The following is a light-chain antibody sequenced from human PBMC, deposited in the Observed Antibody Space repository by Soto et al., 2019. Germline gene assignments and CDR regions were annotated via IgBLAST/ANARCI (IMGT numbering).Light chain of an antibody. CDR1: QSVGSK. J-gene: IGKJ5*01. Sequence: EIVLTQSPGTLSLSPGERATLSCRASQSVGSKLAWYRQTPGQPPRLLIYGASTRATDTPARFSGSGAGTDFTLIISSLEPEDSAVYYCQQRHMWPITFGQGTRLEIK. CDR3: QQRHMWPIT. CDR2: GAS. V-gene: IGKV3-11*01.